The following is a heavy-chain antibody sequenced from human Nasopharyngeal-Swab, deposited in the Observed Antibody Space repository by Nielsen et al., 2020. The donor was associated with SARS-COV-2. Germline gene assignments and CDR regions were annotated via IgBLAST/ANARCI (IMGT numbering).Heavy chain of an antibody. D-gene: IGHD3-3*01. J-gene: IGHJ4*02. CDR2: ISTTGSSK. CDR3: ASGGYDFWSGYPSDY. V-gene: IGHV3-11*04. Sequence: GESLKISCAASGFTFSDYCMSWIRQAPGKGLEWVSHISTTGSSKHYADSLKGRFTISRDNDKNSLYLQMNSLRADDTAVYYCASGGYDFWSGYPSDYWGLGTLVTVSS. CDR1: GFTFSDYC.